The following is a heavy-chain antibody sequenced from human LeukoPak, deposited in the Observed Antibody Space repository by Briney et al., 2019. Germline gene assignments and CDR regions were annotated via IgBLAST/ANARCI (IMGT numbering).Heavy chain of an antibody. CDR3: ARGRTPTTGDY. D-gene: IGHD1-26*01. J-gene: IGHJ4*02. CDR2: IYASGST. CDR1: GDSISSYY. Sequence: SETLSLTRTVSGDSISSYYWSWIRQPAGKGLEWLGRIYASGSTNYNPSLKSRVTMSVDTSKNQFSLRLSSVTAADTAVYYCARGRTPTTGDYWGQGTLVTVSS. V-gene: IGHV4-4*07.